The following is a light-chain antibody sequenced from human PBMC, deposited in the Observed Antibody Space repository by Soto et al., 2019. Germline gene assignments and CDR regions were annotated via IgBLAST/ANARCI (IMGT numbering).Light chain of an antibody. CDR2: EVN. J-gene: IGLJ1*01. V-gene: IGLV2-8*01. CDR1: SSDVCAYHY. CDR3: TSYAGGNNV. Sequence: QSALTQPPSASWSPGQSVTLSCTGTSSDVCAYHYVSWYQQYPGKVPRLMIYEVNKRPSGGPDRFSGSKSGNTASLAVSGLQAEDEADYYCTSYAGGNNVFGTGTKLTVL.